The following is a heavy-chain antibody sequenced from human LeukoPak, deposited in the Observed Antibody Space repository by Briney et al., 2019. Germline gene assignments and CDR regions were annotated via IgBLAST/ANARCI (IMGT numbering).Heavy chain of an antibody. CDR3: AKDPGETVAGFYMDV. J-gene: IGHJ6*03. CDR2: IRHNGSYK. CDR1: GLIFSNYG. Sequence: GGYLRLSCAASGLIFSNYGMHWVRQAPGKGLEWAAFIRHNGSYKYYADSVKGRFTISRDNSKNTLYLQMNSLRVEDTAVYYCAKDPGETVAGFYMDVWGKGTTVTVSS. V-gene: IGHV3-30*02. D-gene: IGHD3-16*01.